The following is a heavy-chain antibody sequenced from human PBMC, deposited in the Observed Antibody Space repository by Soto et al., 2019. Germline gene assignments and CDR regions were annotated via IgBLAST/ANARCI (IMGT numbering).Heavy chain of an antibody. J-gene: IGHJ6*02. CDR1: GYTFTSYG. V-gene: IGHV1-18*01. D-gene: IGHD3-9*01. Sequence: GASVKVSCKASGYTFTSYGISWVRQAPGQGLEWMGWISAYNGNTNYAQKLQGRVTMTTDTSTSTAYMELRSLRSDATAVYYCARERYDILTGYYWPTDYYYYYVMDVWGQGTTVTVSS. CDR2: ISAYNGNT. CDR3: ARERYDILTGYYWPTDYYYYYVMDV.